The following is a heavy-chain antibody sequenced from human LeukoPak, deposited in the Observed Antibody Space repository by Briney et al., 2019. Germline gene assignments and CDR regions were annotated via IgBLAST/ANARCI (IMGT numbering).Heavy chain of an antibody. CDR2: ISGSGSFT. CDR3: ARVQRTEEGGYSYYYIDV. D-gene: IGHD1-26*01. V-gene: IGHV3-23*01. Sequence: GGSLRLSCAASGFTFSSYVMSWVRQAPGKGLEWVSAISGSGSFTYYADSVKGRFSISRDNSKNTLYLQMNSLRGEDTAVYYCARVQRTEEGGYSYYYIDVWGKGTTVTVSS. J-gene: IGHJ6*03. CDR1: GFTFSSYV.